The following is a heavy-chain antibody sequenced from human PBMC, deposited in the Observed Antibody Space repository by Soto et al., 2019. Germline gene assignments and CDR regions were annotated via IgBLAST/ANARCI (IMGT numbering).Heavy chain of an antibody. Sequence: ESLNISRKGSGYSFTSHWLTCVRQVPGKGLEWMGRIDPSDSYTNYSPSFQDHVTISADKSISTAYLQWSSLKASDTAIYYCARWAAMVKYYYHRMDVWGQGSTVTASS. V-gene: IGHV5-10-1*01. J-gene: IGHJ6*02. CDR1: GYSFTSHW. CDR2: IDPSDSYT. D-gene: IGHD5-18*01. CDR3: ARWAAMVKYYYHRMDV.